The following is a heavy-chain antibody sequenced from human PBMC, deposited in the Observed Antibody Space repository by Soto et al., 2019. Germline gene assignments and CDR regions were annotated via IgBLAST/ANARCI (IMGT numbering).Heavy chain of an antibody. CDR1: GGSISSYY. CDR2: IYYSGST. CDR3: ARHPYYDFWSGYKNNWFEP. V-gene: IGHV4-59*08. D-gene: IGHD3-3*01. J-gene: IGHJ5*02. Sequence: SETLSLTCTVSGGSISSYYWSWIRQPPGKGLEWIGYIYYSGSTNYNPSLKSRVTISVDTSKNQFSLKLSSVTAADTAVYYCARHPYYDFWSGYKNNWFEPWGQGTLVTVS.